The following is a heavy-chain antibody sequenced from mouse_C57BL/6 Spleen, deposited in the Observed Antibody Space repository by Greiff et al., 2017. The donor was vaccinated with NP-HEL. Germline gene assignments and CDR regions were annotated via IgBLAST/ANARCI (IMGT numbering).Heavy chain of an antibody. CDR3: ARGWDYAYAMDY. Sequence: EVKLMESGGGLVKPGGSLKLSCAASGFTFSDYGMHWVRQAPEKGLEWVAYISSGSSTIYYADTVKGRFTISRDNAKNTLFLQMTSLRSEDTAMYYCARGWDYAYAMDYWGQGTSVTVSS. V-gene: IGHV5-17*01. CDR2: ISSGSSTI. J-gene: IGHJ4*01. CDR1: GFTFSDYG. D-gene: IGHD2-4*01.